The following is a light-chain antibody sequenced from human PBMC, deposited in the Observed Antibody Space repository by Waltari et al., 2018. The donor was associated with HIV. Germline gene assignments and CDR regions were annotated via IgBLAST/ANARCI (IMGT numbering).Light chain of an antibody. CDR3: QVWDRSYKEAV. V-gene: IGLV3-21*02. Sequence: SYVLTQAPSVSVAPGQTATISCGTIGRNSVQWYRQKPGRAPLLVVLDDVDRSSGIPARFSGARSGERATLTIRGVEAGDEADYYCQVWDRSYKEAVFGGGT. J-gene: IGLJ2*01. CDR1: TIGRNS. CDR2: DDV.